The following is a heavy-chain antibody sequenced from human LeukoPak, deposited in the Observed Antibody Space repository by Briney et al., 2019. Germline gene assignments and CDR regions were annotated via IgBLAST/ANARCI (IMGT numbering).Heavy chain of an antibody. V-gene: IGHV3-21*06. Sequence: GGSLRLLYAASGFASRFTFTNYVMNWVRRAPGKGLGRVSYISSDSNNIYSADSVKGRFTISRDNAKNALNLQMKSLRVEDTAVYYGARDFAFDIWGQGTMVTVSS. CDR1: GFASRFTFTNYV. J-gene: IGHJ3*02. CDR3: ARDFAFDI. CDR2: ISSDSNNI.